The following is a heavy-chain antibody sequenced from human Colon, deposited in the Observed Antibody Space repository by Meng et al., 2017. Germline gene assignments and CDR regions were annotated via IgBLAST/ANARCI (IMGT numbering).Heavy chain of an antibody. Sequence: QVQLREAGPGLVKSSQTLSLPCTASGGSISSGDYYWSWSRQHPGKGLEWIGYFYFSGNTYYNPSLKSRVSISVDTSKNRFSLNLSSVTAADTAVYYCARYFYDSRGVTWFDPWGQGTLVTVSS. CDR3: ARYFYDSRGVTWFDP. CDR2: FYFSGNT. D-gene: IGHD3-22*01. CDR1: GGSISSGDYY. V-gene: IGHV4-31*03. J-gene: IGHJ5*02.